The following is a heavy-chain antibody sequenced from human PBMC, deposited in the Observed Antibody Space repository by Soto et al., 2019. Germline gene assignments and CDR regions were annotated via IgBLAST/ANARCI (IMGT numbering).Heavy chain of an antibody. CDR2: IIPIFGTA. Sequence: GASVKVSCTACGGTFSSYAISWVRQAPGQGLEWMGGIIPIFGTANYAQKFQGRVTITADESTSTAYMELSSLRSEDTAVYYCARVGEHYEAIHAFDIWGQGTMVTVSS. CDR1: GGTFSSYA. D-gene: IGHD3-22*01. V-gene: IGHV1-69*13. J-gene: IGHJ3*02. CDR3: ARVGEHYEAIHAFDI.